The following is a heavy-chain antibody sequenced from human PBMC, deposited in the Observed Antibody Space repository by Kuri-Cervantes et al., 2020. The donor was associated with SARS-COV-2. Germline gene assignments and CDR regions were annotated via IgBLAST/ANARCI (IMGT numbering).Heavy chain of an antibody. D-gene: IGHD3-3*01. V-gene: IGHV4-61*02. CDR1: GGSISSGSYY. Sequence: SETLSLTCTVSGGSISSGSYYWSWIRQPAGKGLEWIGRIYISGSTTYNPFLKSRVTISVDTSKNQFSLMLTSVTAADTAVYYCVRIPPGHITVFGVVIPAAFDVWGQGAMVTVSS. J-gene: IGHJ3*01. CDR3: VRIPPGHITVFGVVIPAAFDV. CDR2: IYISGST.